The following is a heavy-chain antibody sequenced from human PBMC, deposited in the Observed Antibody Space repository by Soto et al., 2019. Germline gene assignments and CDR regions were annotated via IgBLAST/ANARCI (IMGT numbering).Heavy chain of an antibody. V-gene: IGHV4-31*03. J-gene: IGHJ4*02. Sequence: QVQLQESGPGLVKPSQTLSLTCTVSGGSISSGGYYWSWIRQHPGKGLEWIGYIYYSGSTYYKPSLKSRVTISVDTSKNQFSLKLSSVTAADTAVYYCARESPPYYYDSSGYRNFDYWGQGTLVTVSS. D-gene: IGHD3-22*01. CDR3: ARESPPYYYDSSGYRNFDY. CDR2: IYYSGST. CDR1: GGSISSGGYY.